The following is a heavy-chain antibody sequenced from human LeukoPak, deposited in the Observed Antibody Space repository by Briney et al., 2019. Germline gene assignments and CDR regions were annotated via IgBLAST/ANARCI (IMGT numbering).Heavy chain of an antibody. V-gene: IGHV3-30*04. CDR1: GLTFSTHT. Sequence: GGSLRLSCAASGLTFSTHTMDWVRQAPGKGLEWVAVISYDGSNKYYADSVKGRFTISRDNSKNTLYLQMNSLRPEDTAVYYCARAPGSDYSYYMDVWGKGTTVTVSS. CDR3: ARAPGSDYSYYMDV. CDR2: ISYDGSNK. D-gene: IGHD3-22*01. J-gene: IGHJ6*03.